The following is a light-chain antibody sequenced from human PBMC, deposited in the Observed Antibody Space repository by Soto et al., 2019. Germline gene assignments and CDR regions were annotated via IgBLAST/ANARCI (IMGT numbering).Light chain of an antibody. V-gene: IGKV1-16*01. CDR1: QDISNY. CDR2: AAS. J-gene: IGKJ4*01. Sequence: DIRMTQSPSSVSASVGDRVTITCRASQDISNYLAWFQQKPGKAPKTLIYAASNFQSGVPPRFSGSGGGTDFTLTINGLEPEDFATYFWQQYYSFPLTFGGGTNVEI. CDR3: QQYYSFPLT.